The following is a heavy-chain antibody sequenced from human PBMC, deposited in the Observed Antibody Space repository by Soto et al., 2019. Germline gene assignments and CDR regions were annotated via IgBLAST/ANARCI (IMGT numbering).Heavy chain of an antibody. Sequence: GGSLRLSCAASGFTFRSYAMHWVRQAPGKGLEWVAVISYDESDKYYADSLKGRFTISRDNSKNTLYLQMNSLRGEDAAVYYCARDLSVAGPDYWGQGTLVTVSS. V-gene: IGHV3-30*03. D-gene: IGHD6-19*01. CDR1: GFTFRSYA. CDR3: ARDLSVAGPDY. J-gene: IGHJ4*02. CDR2: ISYDESDK.